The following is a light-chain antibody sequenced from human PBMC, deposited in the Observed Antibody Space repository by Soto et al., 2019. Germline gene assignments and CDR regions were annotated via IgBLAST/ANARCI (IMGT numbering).Light chain of an antibody. CDR2: DTS. V-gene: IGKV1-27*01. CDR1: QDISNY. CDR3: QKYNSAPPT. Sequence: DIQMTQSPSSLSASVGDRVTITCRASQDISNYLAWYQQKPGKVPKLLIYDTSALQSGVPSRLSGSRSGTDFTLTISSLQPEDVASYYCQKYNSAPPTFGQGTKVDIK. J-gene: IGKJ1*01.